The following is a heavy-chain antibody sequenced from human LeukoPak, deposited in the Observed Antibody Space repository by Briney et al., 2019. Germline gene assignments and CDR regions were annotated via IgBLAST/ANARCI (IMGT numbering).Heavy chain of an antibody. V-gene: IGHV3-30*07. CDR1: GFTFSSYI. D-gene: IGHD1-7*01. CDR2: ISYDGGNA. J-gene: IGHJ3*02. CDR3: ARDKGTIWNSQNDPFDI. Sequence: GGSLRLSCAASGFTFSSYIMHWVRQAPGKGLEWVAVISYDGGNAYYTKSVKGRFTISRDNSENTLFLQMSNLRGEDTAVYYCARDKGTIWNSQNDPFDIWGQGTMVTVSS.